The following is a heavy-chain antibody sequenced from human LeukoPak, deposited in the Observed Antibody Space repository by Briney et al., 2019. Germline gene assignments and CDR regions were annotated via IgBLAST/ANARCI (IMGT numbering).Heavy chain of an antibody. CDR3: ARRNYDFWTATYYFDY. J-gene: IGHJ4*02. V-gene: IGHV3-11*04. CDR2: ISSSGSTI. Sequence: PGGSLRLSCAASGFTFSDYYMSWIRQAPGKGPEWVSYISSSGSTIYYADSVKGRFTISRDNAKNSLYLQMNSLRAEDTAVYYCARRNYDFWTATYYFDYWGQGTLVTVSS. D-gene: IGHD3/OR15-3a*01. CDR1: GFTFSDYY.